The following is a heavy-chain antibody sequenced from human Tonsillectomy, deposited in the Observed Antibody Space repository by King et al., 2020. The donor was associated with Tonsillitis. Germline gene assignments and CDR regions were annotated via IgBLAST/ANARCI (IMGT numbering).Heavy chain of an antibody. D-gene: IGHD1-1*01. CDR2: IKSKTDGGTT. J-gene: IGHJ4*02. V-gene: IGHV3-15*01. CDR3: HTELERRDYF. Sequence: VQLVESGGGLVKPGGSLRLSCAGSGFTFSNAWMSWVRQAPGKGLEWVGRIKSKTDGGTTDYAAPVKGRFTISRDDSKNTLSLQMNSLKTEDTAVYYCHTELERRDYFWGQGTLLTVSS. CDR1: GFTFSNAW.